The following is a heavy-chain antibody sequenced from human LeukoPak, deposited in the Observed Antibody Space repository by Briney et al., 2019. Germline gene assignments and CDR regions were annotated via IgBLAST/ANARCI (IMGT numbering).Heavy chain of an antibody. V-gene: IGHV3-30*03. CDR3: VREGLGPSFSAWFDP. J-gene: IGHJ5*01. CDR1: GFIFSNYG. CDR2: ISAAGTHT. Sequence: GGSLRLSCTASGFIFSNYGIHWVRHTPGKGLEWVAVISAAGTHTYYGDSVKGRFTISRGRSKDTVYLQMNSLRADDTAVYYCVREGLGPSFSAWFDPWGQGTLVTVSS. D-gene: IGHD3/OR15-3a*01.